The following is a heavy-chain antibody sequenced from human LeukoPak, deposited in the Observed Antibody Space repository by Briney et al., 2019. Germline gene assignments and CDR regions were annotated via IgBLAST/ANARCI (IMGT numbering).Heavy chain of an antibody. CDR3: ARDQKRSSGGASFVDV. CDR2: IYSGEST. V-gene: IGHV3-66*01. J-gene: IGHJ6*02. D-gene: IGHD6-19*01. Sequence: GGSLRLSCAVSGFTVSNNYMSWVRQAPGKGLEWVSIIYSGESTYYANSVKGRFTISRDTSKNTLYLQMNSLRAEDTAVYYCARDQKRSSGGASFVDVWGQGTTVTVSS. CDR1: GFTVSNNY.